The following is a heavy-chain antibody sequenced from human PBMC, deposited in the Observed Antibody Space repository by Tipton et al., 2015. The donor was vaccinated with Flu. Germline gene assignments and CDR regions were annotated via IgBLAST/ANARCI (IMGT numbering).Heavy chain of an antibody. V-gene: IGHV5-51*01. J-gene: IGHJ6*02. CDR1: GYSFTSYW. CDR3: ARRQGVRGLSYSHGMDA. CDR2: IYPDDSDT. Sequence: EVQLVQSGAEVKKPGESLRISCKVSGYSFTSYWIIWVRQMPGKGLEWMGIIYPDDSDTRYSPSFQGQVTISADKSVSTAYLQWSSLKASDTAMYYCARRQGVRGLSYSHGMDAWGQGTTLTVSS.